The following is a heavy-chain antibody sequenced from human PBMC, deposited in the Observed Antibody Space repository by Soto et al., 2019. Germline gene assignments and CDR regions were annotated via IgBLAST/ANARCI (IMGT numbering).Heavy chain of an antibody. V-gene: IGHV6-1*01. CDR1: GDSVSSNSAA. D-gene: IGHD2-2*01. CDR3: ARDVPTLDIVVVPAAISYGMDV. J-gene: IGHJ6*02. CDR2: TYYRSKWYN. Sequence: SQTLSLTCAISGDSVSSNSAAWNWIRQSPSRGLKWLGRTYYRSKWYNDYAVSVKSRITINPDTSKNKFSLQLNSVTPEDTAVYYCARDVPTLDIVVVPAAISYGMDVWGQGTTVTVSS.